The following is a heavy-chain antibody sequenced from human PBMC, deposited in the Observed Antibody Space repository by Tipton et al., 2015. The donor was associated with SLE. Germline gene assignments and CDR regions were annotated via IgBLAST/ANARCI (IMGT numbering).Heavy chain of an antibody. CDR2: INHSGST. CDR1: GGSFSGYY. V-gene: IGHV4-34*01. J-gene: IGHJ4*02. D-gene: IGHD2-8*01. Sequence: TLSLTCAVYGGSFSGYYWNWIRQPPGQGLEWIGEINHSGSTNYNPSLKSRVTISVDTSKNQFSLKLSSVTAADTAVDYCAREGWAADVYYWGQGTLVTVSS. CDR3: AREGWAADVYY.